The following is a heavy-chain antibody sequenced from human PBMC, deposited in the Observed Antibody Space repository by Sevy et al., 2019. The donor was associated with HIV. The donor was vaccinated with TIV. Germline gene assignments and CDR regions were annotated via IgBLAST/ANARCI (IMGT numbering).Heavy chain of an antibody. V-gene: IGHV4-34*01. D-gene: IGHD6-19*01. CDR3: ARSRPRISSGWNYYYYGMDV. Sequence: SETLSLTCAVYGGSFSGYYWSWIRQPPGKGLEWIGEINHSGSTNYNPSLKSRVTISVDTSKNQFSLKLSSVTAADTAMYYCARSRPRISSGWNYYYYGMDVWGQGTTVTVSS. J-gene: IGHJ6*02. CDR2: INHSGST. CDR1: GGSFSGYY.